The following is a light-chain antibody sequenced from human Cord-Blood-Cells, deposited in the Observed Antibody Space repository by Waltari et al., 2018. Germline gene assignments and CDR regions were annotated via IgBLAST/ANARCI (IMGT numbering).Light chain of an antibody. CDR2: EVS. J-gene: IGLJ2*01. V-gene: IGLV2-8*01. Sequence: QSALTQPPSASGSPGQPVTISCTGTSSDVGGYNHVPWYKQHPGKAPKLMIYEVSKRPSGVPDRFSGSKSGNTASLTVSGLQAEDEADYYCSSYAGSNNWVFGGGTKLTVL. CDR1: SSDVGGYNH. CDR3: SSYAGSNNWV.